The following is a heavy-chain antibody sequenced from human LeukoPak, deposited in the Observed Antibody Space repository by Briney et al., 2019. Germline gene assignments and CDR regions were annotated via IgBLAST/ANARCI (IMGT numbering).Heavy chain of an antibody. CDR3: ARKLGHCSSTSCYGVNWFDP. V-gene: IGHV1-69*13. D-gene: IGHD2-2*03. CDR1: GGTFSSFA. J-gene: IGHJ5*02. CDR2: IIPIFGTA. Sequence: ASVKVSCKASGGTFSSFAINWVRQAPGQGLEWMGGIIPIFGTANYAQKFQGRVTITADESTSTAYMELSSLRSEDTAVYYCARKLGHCSSTSCYGVNWFDPWGQGTLVTVSS.